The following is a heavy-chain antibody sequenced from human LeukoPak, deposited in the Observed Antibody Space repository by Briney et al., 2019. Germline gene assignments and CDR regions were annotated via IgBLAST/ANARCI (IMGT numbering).Heavy chain of an antibody. J-gene: IGHJ4*02. CDR1: GGSISSSSYY. Sequence: SETLSLTCTVSGGSISSSSYYRGWIRQPPGKGLEWIGSIYYSGSTYYNPSLKSRVTISVDTSKNQFSLKLSSVTAADTAVYYCARGPPYIVVVTAIGFFDYWGQGTLDTVSS. CDR2: IYYSGST. CDR3: ARGPPYIVVVTAIGFFDY. V-gene: IGHV4-39*01. D-gene: IGHD2-21*02.